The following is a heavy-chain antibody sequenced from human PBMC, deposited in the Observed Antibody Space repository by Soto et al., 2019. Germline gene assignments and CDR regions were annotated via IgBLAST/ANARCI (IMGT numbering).Heavy chain of an antibody. J-gene: IGHJ4*02. V-gene: IGHV3-30*18. Sequence: VQLVESGGGLVQPGGSLRLSCATSGFNFSSYGMHWVRQAPGKGLEWVAVISYDGSNKYYADSVKGRFTISRDNSKNTLYLQMNSLRAEDTAVYYCAKAGGDCPFDYWGQGTLVTVSS. CDR2: ISYDGSNK. CDR1: GFNFSSYG. CDR3: AKAGGDCPFDY. D-gene: IGHD2-21*02.